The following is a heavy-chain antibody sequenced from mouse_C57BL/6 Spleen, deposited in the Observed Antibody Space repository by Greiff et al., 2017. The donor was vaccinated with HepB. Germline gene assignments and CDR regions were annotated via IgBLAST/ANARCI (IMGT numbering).Heavy chain of an antibody. J-gene: IGHJ4*01. V-gene: IGHV1-82*01. D-gene: IGHD1-1*01. Sequence: VQLQQSGPELVKPGASVKISCKASGYAFSSSWMNWVKQRPGKGLEWIGRIYPGDGDNNYNGKFKGKATLTADKSSSTAYMQLSSLTSEDSAVYFCAREGSNRAMDDWDQGTSATVSS. CDR1: GYAFSSSW. CDR3: AREGSNRAMDD. CDR2: IYPGDGDN.